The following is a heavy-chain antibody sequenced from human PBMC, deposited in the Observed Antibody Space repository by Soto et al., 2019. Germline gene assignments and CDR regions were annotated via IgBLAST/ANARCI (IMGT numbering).Heavy chain of an antibody. Sequence: GASVKVSCKASGYTFTSYGISWVRQAPGQGLEWMGWISAYNGNTNYAQNLQGRVTMTTDTSTSTAYMELRSLRSDDTAVYYCARAVKQWLVLQPYAFDIWGQGTMVTVSS. CDR3: ARAVKQWLVLQPYAFDI. V-gene: IGHV1-18*01. D-gene: IGHD6-19*01. CDR2: ISAYNGNT. CDR1: GYTFTSYG. J-gene: IGHJ3*02.